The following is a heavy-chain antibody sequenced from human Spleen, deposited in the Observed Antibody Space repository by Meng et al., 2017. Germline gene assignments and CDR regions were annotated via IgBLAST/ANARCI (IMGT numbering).Heavy chain of an antibody. D-gene: IGHD3-22*01. CDR1: GFTFDDYA. V-gene: IGHV3-43D*03. CDR2: ISWDGGST. Sequence: GGSLRLSCAASGFTFDDYAMHWVRQAPGKGLEWVSLISWDGGSTYYTDSVKGRFTISRDNSKNSLYLQMNSLRAEDTALYYCAKSGAGYYFAYYFDYWGQGTLVTVSS. CDR3: AKSGAGYYFAYYFDY. J-gene: IGHJ4*02.